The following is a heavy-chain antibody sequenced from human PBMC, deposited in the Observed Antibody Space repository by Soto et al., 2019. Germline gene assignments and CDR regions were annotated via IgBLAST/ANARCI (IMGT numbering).Heavy chain of an antibody. CDR1: GCTFSSYA. D-gene: IGHD3-3*01. V-gene: IGHV3-23*01. Sequence: EVQLLESGGGLVQPGGSLRLSCAASGCTFSSYAMSWVRQAPGKGLEWVSGISDSGGSTYYADSVKGRFTISRDNSKNTLYLQMNSLRAEDTAVYYCASTIFGVFYYGMDVWGQGTTVTVSS. CDR2: ISDSGGST. CDR3: ASTIFGVFYYGMDV. J-gene: IGHJ6*02.